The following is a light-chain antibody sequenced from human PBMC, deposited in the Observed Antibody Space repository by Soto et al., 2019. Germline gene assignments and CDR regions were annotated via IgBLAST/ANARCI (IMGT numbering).Light chain of an antibody. CDR3: QQYNNWPPTT. V-gene: IGKV3-11*01. CDR1: QSVSSY. CDR2: DAS. J-gene: IGKJ1*01. Sequence: EIVLTQSPATLSLSPGERATLSCRASQSVSSYLAWYQQKPGQAPRLLIYDASNRATGIPARFSGSGSGTEFTLTISSLQSEDFAVYYCQQYNNWPPTTFGQGTKVDNK.